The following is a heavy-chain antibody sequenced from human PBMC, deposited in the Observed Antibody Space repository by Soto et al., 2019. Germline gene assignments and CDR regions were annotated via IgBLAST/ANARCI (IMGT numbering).Heavy chain of an antibody. CDR2: ISHSGST. CDR1: GGSFSDYY. Sequence: SETLSLTCAVYGGSFSDYYWSWIRQPPGKGLEWIGEISHSGSTTYNPSLKSRVIISVETSKNEFSLNLGSVTAADTAVYYCARGLLIRNWGQGTLVTVSS. V-gene: IGHV4-34*01. J-gene: IGHJ4*02. CDR3: ARGLLIRN. D-gene: IGHD3-3*02.